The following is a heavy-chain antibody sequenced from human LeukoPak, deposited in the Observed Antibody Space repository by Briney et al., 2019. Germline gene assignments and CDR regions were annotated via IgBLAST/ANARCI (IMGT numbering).Heavy chain of an antibody. J-gene: IGHJ5*02. Sequence: PSQTLSLTCTVSGGSISSGSYYWSWIRQPAGKGLEWIGRIYTSGSTNYNPSLKSRVTISVDTSKNQFSLKLSSVTAADTAVYYCARNPGYDFWSGYYSWFDPWGQGTLVTVSS. CDR1: GGSISSGSYY. CDR3: ARNPGYDFWSGYYSWFDP. V-gene: IGHV4-61*02. D-gene: IGHD3-3*01. CDR2: IYTSGST.